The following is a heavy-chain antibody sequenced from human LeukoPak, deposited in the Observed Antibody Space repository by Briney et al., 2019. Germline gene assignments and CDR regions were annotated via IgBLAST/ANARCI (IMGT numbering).Heavy chain of an antibody. Sequence: SETLSLTCTVSGGSISSSSYYWGWIRQPPVKGLEWIGSIYYSGSTYYNPSLKSRVTISVDTSKNQFSLKLSSVTAADTAVYYCAGPVAGIRTWGQGTLVTVSS. V-gene: IGHV4-39*01. D-gene: IGHD6-19*01. CDR1: GGSISSSSYY. CDR2: IYYSGST. CDR3: AGPVAGIRT. J-gene: IGHJ5*02.